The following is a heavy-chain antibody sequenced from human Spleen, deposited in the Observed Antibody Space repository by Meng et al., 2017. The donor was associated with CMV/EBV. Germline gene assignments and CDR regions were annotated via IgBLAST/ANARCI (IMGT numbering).Heavy chain of an antibody. D-gene: IGHD3-3*01. CDR3: ARVASSWLRFLEWLPYSSGMDV. Sequence: SVKVSCKASGGTFRNFAINWVRQAPGQGLEWMGGIISMFTTPNYAQRFQGRVTITTDESTTTAYMELSSLRSEDTAVYYCARVASSWLRFLEWLPYSSGMDVWGQGTTVTVSS. V-gene: IGHV1-69*05. CDR2: IISMFTTP. J-gene: IGHJ6*02. CDR1: GGTFRNFA.